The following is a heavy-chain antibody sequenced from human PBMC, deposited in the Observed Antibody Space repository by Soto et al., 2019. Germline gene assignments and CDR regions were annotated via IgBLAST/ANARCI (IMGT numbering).Heavy chain of an antibody. CDR2: TSNDGSKK. V-gene: IGHV3-30*18. CDR1: GSSLSSDD. Sequence: QVQLAESGGGVVQPGRSLRLSCAASGSSLSSDDMHWVRQAPGKGLEWVAVTSNDGSKKNYADSVKGRFTISRDNSKNTLYLEMNSLSAEDTAVYYCAKLGYYDRSGYPGHFDSWGQGTLVTVSS. D-gene: IGHD3-22*01. J-gene: IGHJ4*02. CDR3: AKLGYYDRSGYPGHFDS.